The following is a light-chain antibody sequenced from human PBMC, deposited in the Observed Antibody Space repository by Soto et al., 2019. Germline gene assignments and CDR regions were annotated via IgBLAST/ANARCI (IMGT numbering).Light chain of an antibody. J-gene: IGKJ1*01. CDR1: QNIHTN. V-gene: IGKV3-20*01. CDR3: QQYGSSGT. Sequence: EIVMTQSPATLSVSPGERATLSFRAGQNIHTNLAWYQQKPGQAPRLLFYGASTGATGLPDRFSGSGSGTDFTLTISRLEPEDFAVYYCQQYGSSGTFGQGTKVDIK. CDR2: GAS.